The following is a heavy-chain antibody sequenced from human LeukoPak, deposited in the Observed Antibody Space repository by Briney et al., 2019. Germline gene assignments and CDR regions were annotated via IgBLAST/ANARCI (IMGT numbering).Heavy chain of an antibody. CDR2: INPSGGST. V-gene: IGHV1-46*01. CDR1: GYTFTSYY. J-gene: IGHJ4*02. D-gene: IGHD3-3*01. CDR3: ARADPIFGVVPYFDY. Sequence: GASVKVSCKASGYTFTSYYMHWVRQAPGQGLEWMGIINPSGGSTSYAQKFQGRVTMTRDTSTSTVYMELSSPRSEDTAVYYCARADPIFGVVPYFDYWGQGTLVTVSS.